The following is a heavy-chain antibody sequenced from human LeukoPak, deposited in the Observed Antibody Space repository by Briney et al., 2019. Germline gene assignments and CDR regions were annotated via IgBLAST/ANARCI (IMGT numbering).Heavy chain of an antibody. Sequence: GGSLRLSCAASGFTFTSYGMHWVRQAPGKGLGWVAFIRYDGSYRYYADSVKGRFTISRDNSTNTLYLQMNSLRPEDTALYYCAKDLRYFDWSGYDYWGQGTLVTVSS. D-gene: IGHD3-9*01. J-gene: IGHJ4*02. CDR2: IRYDGSYR. V-gene: IGHV3-30*02. CDR1: GFTFTSYG. CDR3: AKDLRYFDWSGYDY.